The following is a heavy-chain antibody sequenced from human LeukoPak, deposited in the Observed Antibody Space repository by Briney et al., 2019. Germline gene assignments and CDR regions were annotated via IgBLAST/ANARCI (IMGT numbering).Heavy chain of an antibody. CDR1: GYTFTSYG. CDR2: MNPNSGNT. Sequence: ASVKVSCKASGYTFTSYGISWVRQATGQGLEWMGWMNPNSGNTGYAQKFQGRVTMTRNTSISTAYMELSSLRSEDTAVYYCATGIYEGYYYGMDVWGQGTTVTVSS. J-gene: IGHJ6*02. V-gene: IGHV1-8*02. D-gene: IGHD3-10*01. CDR3: ATGIYEGYYYGMDV.